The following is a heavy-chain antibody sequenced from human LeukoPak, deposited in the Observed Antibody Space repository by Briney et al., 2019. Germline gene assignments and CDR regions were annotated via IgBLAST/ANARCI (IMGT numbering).Heavy chain of an antibody. CDR3: ARQASDFWSGNSYNNWFDP. J-gene: IGHJ5*02. Sequence: PSETLSLTCTVSGGSISSYYWSWIRQRPGKGLEWIGYIYTSGSTNYNPSLKSRVTISVDTSKNQFSLKLSSVTAAGTAVYYCARQASDFWSGNSYNNWFDPWGQGTLVTVSS. CDR1: GGSISSYY. CDR2: IYTSGST. V-gene: IGHV4-4*09. D-gene: IGHD3-3*01.